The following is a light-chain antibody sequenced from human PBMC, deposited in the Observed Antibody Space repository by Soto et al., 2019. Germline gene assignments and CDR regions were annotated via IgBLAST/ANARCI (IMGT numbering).Light chain of an antibody. Sequence: DIQMTQSPSPLSASVGDRVTITCRASSTISSWLAWYQQKPGKAPKLLIYAASSLQSGVPSRFSGSGSGTDFTLSISSLQPEDFATYYCQQLDRYPSTFGGGTKVDIK. J-gene: IGKJ4*01. V-gene: IGKV1-5*01. CDR2: AAS. CDR1: STISSW. CDR3: QQLDRYPST.